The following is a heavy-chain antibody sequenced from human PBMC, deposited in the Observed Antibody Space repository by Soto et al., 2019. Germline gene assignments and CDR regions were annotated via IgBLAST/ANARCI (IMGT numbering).Heavy chain of an antibody. D-gene: IGHD3-22*01. J-gene: IGHJ6*02. Sequence: PGGSLRLSCAASGFTFSSYGMHWVRQAPGKGLEWVAVIWYDGSNKYYADSVKGRFTISRDNSKNTLYLQMNSLRAEDTAVYYCARDDYYDSGGYLSYYYYGMDVWGQGTTVTVSS. CDR2: IWYDGSNK. V-gene: IGHV3-33*01. CDR3: ARDDYYDSGGYLSYYYYGMDV. CDR1: GFTFSSYG.